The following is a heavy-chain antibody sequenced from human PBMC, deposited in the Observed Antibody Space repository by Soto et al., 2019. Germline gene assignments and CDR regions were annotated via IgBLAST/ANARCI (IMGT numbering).Heavy chain of an antibody. Sequence: SETLSLTCAVYGGSFSGYYWTWIRQPPGKGLEWIGEINHTGSTNYNPSLKSRVTISVDTSKNQFSLKLSSVTAADTAVYYCARIGMVRGIILGYWGQGTLVTVSS. CDR1: GGSFSGYY. CDR2: INHTGST. CDR3: ARIGMVRGIILGY. J-gene: IGHJ4*02. V-gene: IGHV4-34*01. D-gene: IGHD3-10*01.